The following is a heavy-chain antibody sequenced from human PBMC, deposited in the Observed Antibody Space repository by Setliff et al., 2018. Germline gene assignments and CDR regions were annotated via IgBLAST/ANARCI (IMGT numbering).Heavy chain of an antibody. CDR2: IYPGDSDT. Sequence: GESLKISCKGSGYSFTNDWIGWVRQMPGKGLEWMGIIYPGDSDTRYSPSFQGQVTISADKSINTAYLQWSSLKASDSAMYYCARLGKREYYFDYWGQGTLVTVSS. V-gene: IGHV5-51*01. CDR1: GYSFTNDW. J-gene: IGHJ4*02. CDR3: ARLGKREYYFDY.